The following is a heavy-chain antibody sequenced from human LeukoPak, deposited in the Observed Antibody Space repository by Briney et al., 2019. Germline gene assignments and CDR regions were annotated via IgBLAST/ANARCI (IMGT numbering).Heavy chain of an antibody. Sequence: GGSLRLSCAASGFTFSSYAMHWVRQAPGKGLEYVSAISSNGGSTYYANSVKGRFTISRDNSKNTLYLQMGSLRAEDMAVYYCARGSGPIVATMPFDYWGQGTLVTVSS. CDR1: GFTFSSYA. CDR2: ISSNGGST. V-gene: IGHV3-64*01. J-gene: IGHJ4*02. D-gene: IGHD5-12*01. CDR3: ARGSGPIVATMPFDY.